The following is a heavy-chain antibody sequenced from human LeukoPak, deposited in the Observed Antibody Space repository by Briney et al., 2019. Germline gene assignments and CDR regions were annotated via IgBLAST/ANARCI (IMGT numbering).Heavy chain of an antibody. V-gene: IGHV3-7*01. Sequence: GGSLRLSCAPSGFTFSSYWMSWVRQAPGKGLEWVANIKQDGSEKYYVDSVKGRFTISRDNAKNSLYLQMNSLRAEDTAVYYCARDRHYDILTGYYLNSGFDYWGQGTLVTVSS. J-gene: IGHJ4*02. D-gene: IGHD3-9*01. CDR2: IKQDGSEK. CDR1: GFTFSSYW. CDR3: ARDRHYDILTGYYLNSGFDY.